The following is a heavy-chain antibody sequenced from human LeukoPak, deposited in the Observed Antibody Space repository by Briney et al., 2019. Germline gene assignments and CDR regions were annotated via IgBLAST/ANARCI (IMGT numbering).Heavy chain of an antibody. Sequence: GGSLRLSCAASGFAFSSHDMHWVRQGIGKGVEWVSAINSAGDTYYAGSVKGRFTISRENAENSLYLQMNSLRAGDTAVYYCARSFGWGMDSWGQGTTVSVSS. CDR2: INSAGDT. D-gene: IGHD3-10*01. J-gene: IGHJ6*02. V-gene: IGHV3-13*01. CDR3: ARSFGWGMDS. CDR1: GFAFSSHD.